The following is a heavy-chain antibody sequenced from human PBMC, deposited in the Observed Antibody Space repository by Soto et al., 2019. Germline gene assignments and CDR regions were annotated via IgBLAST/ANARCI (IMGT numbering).Heavy chain of an antibody. CDR2: ISYDGSNK. J-gene: IGHJ3*02. V-gene: IGHV3-30*18. CDR1: GFTFSSYG. Sequence: GGSLRLSCAASGFTFSSYGMHWVRQAPGKGLEWVAVISYDGSNKYYADSVKGRFTISRDNSKNTLYLQMNSLRAEDTAVYYCVKDGITGHDAFDIWGQGTMVTVSS. CDR3: VKDGITGHDAFDI. D-gene: IGHD1-20*01.